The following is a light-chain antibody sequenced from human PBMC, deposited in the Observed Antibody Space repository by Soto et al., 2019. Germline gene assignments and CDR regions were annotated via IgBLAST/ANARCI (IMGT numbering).Light chain of an antibody. Sequence: EIVLTQSPGTLSLSPRERATLSCRASQSVSSSYLAWYQQKPGQAPRLLIYGASSRATGIPDRFIGSGSGTDFTLTISRLEPEDFAVYYCQQYVSSPPWTFGQGTKVDIK. CDR1: QSVSSSY. J-gene: IGKJ1*01. CDR3: QQYVSSPPWT. CDR2: GAS. V-gene: IGKV3-20*01.